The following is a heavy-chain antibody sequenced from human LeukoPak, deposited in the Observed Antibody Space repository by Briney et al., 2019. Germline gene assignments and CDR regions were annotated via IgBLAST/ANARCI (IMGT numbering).Heavy chain of an antibody. CDR1: GFTFSSYG. CDR3: TTRGAVTDVGYFDW. V-gene: IGHV1-24*01. D-gene: IGHD2-21*02. J-gene: IGHJ4*02. Sequence: GGSLRLSCAASGFTFSSYGMHWVRQAPGKGLEWMGGFDPEDVETFYAQNFKGSATMTEATSKDTAYMELSGLRSEATAVYYGTTRGAVTDVGYFDWWGQGTLVTVSS. CDR2: FDPEDVET.